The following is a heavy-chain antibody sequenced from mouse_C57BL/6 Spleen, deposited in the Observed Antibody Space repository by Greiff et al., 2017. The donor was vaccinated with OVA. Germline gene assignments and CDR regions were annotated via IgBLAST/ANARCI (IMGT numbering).Heavy chain of an antibody. CDR3: TTTYYGSSYDYAMDY. J-gene: IGHJ4*01. V-gene: IGHV14-1*01. CDR2: IDPEDGDT. Sequence: EVQLQQSGAELVRPGASVKLSCTASGFNIKDYYMHWVKQRPEQGLEWIGRIDPEDGDTESAPKVPGKAPMTADTYSNTAYLQLSSLTSEDTAGYYCTTTYYGSSYDYAMDYWGQGTSVTVSS. D-gene: IGHD1-1*01. CDR1: GFNIKDYY.